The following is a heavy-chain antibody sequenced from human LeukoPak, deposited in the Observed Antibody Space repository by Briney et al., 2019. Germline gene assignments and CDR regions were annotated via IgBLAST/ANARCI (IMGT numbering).Heavy chain of an antibody. D-gene: IGHD3-10*01. CDR1: GYSLTQLS. Sequence: ASVKVSCKISGYSLTQLSLHWVRQAPGKGLEWMGGFDREDGGTMYAQTLRGRVIMTEDTFTDTAYMELSSLRSDDTAIYYCATGGLIKNTFMIRGVKPLDSWGQGTLVVVSS. CDR2: FDREDGGT. V-gene: IGHV1-24*01. CDR3: ATGGLIKNTFMIRGVKPLDS. J-gene: IGHJ4*02.